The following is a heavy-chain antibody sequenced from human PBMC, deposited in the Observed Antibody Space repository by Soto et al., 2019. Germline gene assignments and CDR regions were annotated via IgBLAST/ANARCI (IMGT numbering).Heavy chain of an antibody. J-gene: IGHJ3*02. D-gene: IGHD3-22*01. CDR1: GGSISGDH. CDR2: VSSSGST. CDR3: ASGFYDSGGYSEAFEI. Sequence: SETLSLTCTVSGGSISGDHWNWIRQPPGKGLEWIAYVSSSGSTKYNPSLKSRVTISIDTTKNQFSLRLSSVTAADTAVYYCASGFYDSGGYSEAFEIWGKGTKVTV. V-gene: IGHV4-59*01.